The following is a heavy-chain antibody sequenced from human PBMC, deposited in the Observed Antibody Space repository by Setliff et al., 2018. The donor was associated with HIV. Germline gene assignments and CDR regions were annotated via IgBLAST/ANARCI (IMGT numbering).Heavy chain of an antibody. V-gene: IGHV4-38-2*02. J-gene: IGHJ3*02. CDR3: ARDHVTTSGSDAFDI. Sequence: PSETLSLTCTVSGYSISSGYYWGWIRQPPGKGLEWIGSIYHSGSTYYNPSLKSRVTISVDTSKNPFSLKLSSVTAADTAVYYCARDHVTTSGSDAFDIWGQGTMVTVSS. D-gene: IGHD4-17*01. CDR1: GYSISSGYY. CDR2: IYHSGST.